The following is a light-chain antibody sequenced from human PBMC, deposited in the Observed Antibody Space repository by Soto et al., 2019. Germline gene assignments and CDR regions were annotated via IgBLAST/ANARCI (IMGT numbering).Light chain of an antibody. J-gene: IGKJ1*01. V-gene: IGKV3-15*01. Sequence: EIVLTESPCTLSLSTEERASLSCRASQSVSSNLAWYQQKPGQAPRLLIYGASTRATGIPARFSGSGSGTEFTLTISSLQSEDFAVYYCQQYNNWPRTFGQGTKVDIK. CDR1: QSVSSN. CDR3: QQYNNWPRT. CDR2: GAS.